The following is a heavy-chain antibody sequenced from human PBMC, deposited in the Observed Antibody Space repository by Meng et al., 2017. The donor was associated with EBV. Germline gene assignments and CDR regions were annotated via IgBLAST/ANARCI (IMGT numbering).Heavy chain of an antibody. V-gene: IGHV4-34*01. CDR1: GGSFSGSY. Sequence: QVPLQQWGAGLLQPSETLSLPCSVSGGSFSGSYWRWIRQPPGKGLEWIGDINHHGSTNSNPSLKSRVTISVDTSKNKFTLKLSSVTAADTAVYYCARGRWLQPGAYFDYWGQGTLVTVSS. CDR3: ARGRWLQPGAYFDY. D-gene: IGHD5-24*01. CDR2: INHHGST. J-gene: IGHJ4*02.